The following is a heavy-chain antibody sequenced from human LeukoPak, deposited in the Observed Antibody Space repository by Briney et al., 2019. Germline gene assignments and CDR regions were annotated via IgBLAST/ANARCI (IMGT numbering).Heavy chain of an antibody. J-gene: IGHJ6*04. CDR3: ERAGQWMVVDV. Sequence: ATLKVSCTASGYTFTGYYMHSVRQAPGQGLEWMGRINPNSRGTNYAQKFQGRVTMTRDTSISTAYMVLSRLRSDDTAVYYCERAGQWMVVDVWGKGTTVTVSS. CDR1: GYTFTGYY. CDR2: INPNSRGT. V-gene: IGHV1-2*06. D-gene: IGHD6-19*01.